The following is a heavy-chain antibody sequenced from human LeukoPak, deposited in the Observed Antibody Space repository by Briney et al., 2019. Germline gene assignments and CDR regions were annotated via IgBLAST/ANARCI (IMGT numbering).Heavy chain of an antibody. Sequence: GGSLRLSCAASGFTFSSYGTHWIRQAPGRGLEWVAVRWYDGSKKSYADSVKGRFTITRENSKNTLYLQMNSLRAEATVVYYCAKSYSNYFDYWGQGALVTVSS. V-gene: IGHV3-33*06. J-gene: IGHJ4*02. D-gene: IGHD4-11*01. CDR1: GFTFSSYG. CDR2: RWYDGSKK. CDR3: AKSYSNYFDY.